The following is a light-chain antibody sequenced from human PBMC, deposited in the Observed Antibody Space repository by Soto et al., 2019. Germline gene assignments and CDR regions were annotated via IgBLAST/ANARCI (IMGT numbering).Light chain of an antibody. CDR2: DAS. CDR3: QQYNSYWT. J-gene: IGKJ1*01. V-gene: IGKV1-5*01. Sequence: DIQMTQSPSTLSASVGDRVTITCRASQSISNWLAWYQQKPGKAPKLLIYDASSLESGVPSRFSGSGSGTEFTLTISSLQPDDFATYYCQQYNSYWTLGQGTNVDIK. CDR1: QSISNW.